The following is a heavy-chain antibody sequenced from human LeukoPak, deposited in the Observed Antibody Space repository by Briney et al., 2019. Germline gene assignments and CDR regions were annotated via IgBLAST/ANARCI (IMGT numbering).Heavy chain of an antibody. V-gene: IGHV3-21*01. CDR1: GFTLSNYR. J-gene: IGHJ4*02. CDR2: IGSTSYI. Sequence: KSGGSLRLSCVASGFTLSNYRMNWVRQAPGKGLEWVSSIGSTSYIYYADSVKGRFTISGDNAKNSLYLQMNSLRAEDTAVYYCVRAAPYYFDYWGQGTLVTVSS. CDR3: VRAAPYYFDY.